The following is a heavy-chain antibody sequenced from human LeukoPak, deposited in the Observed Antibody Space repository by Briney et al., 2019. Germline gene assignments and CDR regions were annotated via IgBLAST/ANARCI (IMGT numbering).Heavy chain of an antibody. Sequence: ASVKVSCKPSGYTFNTYGLRWVRQAPGQGIEWMGWISGNSGKTHYAQKFQDRVTLTTDTSSTTAFMELRSLRSDDTAMYYCARNAGSYFEFAPWGQGTLVTVSS. CDR2: ISGNSGKT. CDR3: ARNAGSYFEFAP. CDR1: GYTFNTYG. D-gene: IGHD1-26*01. J-gene: IGHJ5*02. V-gene: IGHV1-18*01.